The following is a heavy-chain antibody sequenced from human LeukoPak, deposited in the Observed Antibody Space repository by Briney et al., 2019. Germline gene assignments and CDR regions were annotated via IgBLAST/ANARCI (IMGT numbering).Heavy chain of an antibody. CDR3: ARDPTVAEAW. CDR1: GFTLSSYS. V-gene: IGHV3-21*01. Sequence: GGSLRLSCTASGFTLSSYSMTSVRQDPGEGLEWVSSISSGGSYISCADSVKGRFTTSRDNARNSLYLQTNSLRAEDTAVYYCARDPTVAEAWWGQGTQVTVSS. J-gene: IGHJ4*02. D-gene: IGHD6-13*01. CDR2: ISSGGSYI.